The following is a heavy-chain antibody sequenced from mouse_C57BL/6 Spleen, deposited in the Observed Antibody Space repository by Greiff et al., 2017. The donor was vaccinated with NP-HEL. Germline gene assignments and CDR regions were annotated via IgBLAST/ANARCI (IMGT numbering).Heavy chain of an antibody. V-gene: IGHV1-50*01. CDR1: GYTFTSYW. CDR3: ARGVYGSSYKTYFDY. J-gene: IGHJ2*01. Sequence: VQLQQPGAELVKPGASVKLSCKASGYTFTSYWMQWVKQRPGQGLEWIGEIDPSDSYTNYNQKFKGKATLPVDTSSSTAYMQLSSLTSEDSAVYYCARGVYGSSYKTYFDYWGQGTTLTVSS. CDR2: IDPSDSYT. D-gene: IGHD1-1*01.